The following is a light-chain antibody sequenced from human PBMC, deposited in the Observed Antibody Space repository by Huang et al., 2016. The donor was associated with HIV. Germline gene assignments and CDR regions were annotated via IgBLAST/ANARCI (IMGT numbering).Light chain of an antibody. V-gene: IGKV3-20*01. CDR1: QSLSSYY. CDR3: HHYGGSSWT. Sequence: EIVLTQSPGTLSLSPGERATLSCRASQSLSSYYLAWYQQKPGQAPRLLIHSSSSRATGIPDKFSGSGSGTDFTLTVNRLEPEDSALYYCHHYGGSSWTFGQGTKVEIK. J-gene: IGKJ1*01. CDR2: SSS.